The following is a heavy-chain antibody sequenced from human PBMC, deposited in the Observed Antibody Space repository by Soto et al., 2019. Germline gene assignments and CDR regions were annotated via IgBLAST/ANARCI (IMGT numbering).Heavy chain of an antibody. V-gene: IGHV4-59*01. CDR1: RGAISSYY. J-gene: IGHJ5*02. D-gene: IGHD3-16*01. Sequence: PSETLSLTYTVFRGAISSYYSSWIRQPPRKGLEWIGDIYYSGSTNYSPPLKSRVTIAVDTSKNQCSLKLSSVTAADTAVYYCARGEGGAHTWFDPWGQGTLVTVS. CDR3: ARGEGGAHTWFDP. CDR2: IYYSGST.